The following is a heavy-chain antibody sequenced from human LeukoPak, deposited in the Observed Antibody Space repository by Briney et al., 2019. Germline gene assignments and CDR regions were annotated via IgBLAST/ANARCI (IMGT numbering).Heavy chain of an antibody. Sequence: ASVKVSCKASGYTFTSYGISWVRQAPGQGLKWMGWISAYNGNTNYAQKLQGRVTTTTDTSTSTAYMELRSLRSDDTAVYYCARVFRAGLNWFDPWGQGTLVTVSS. D-gene: IGHD3-10*02. CDR1: GYTFTSYG. CDR2: ISAYNGNT. V-gene: IGHV1-18*01. CDR3: ARVFRAGLNWFDP. J-gene: IGHJ5*02.